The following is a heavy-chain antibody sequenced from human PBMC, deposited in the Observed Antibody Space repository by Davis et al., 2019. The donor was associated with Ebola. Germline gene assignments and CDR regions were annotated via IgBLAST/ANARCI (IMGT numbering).Heavy chain of an antibody. CDR1: GFSLSNARMG. CDR3: ARVRGIYSGAYYFDY. Sequence: SGPTLVKPTETLTLTCTVSGFSLSNARMGVSWIRQPPGKGLEWIGYIYYSGSTYYNPSLKSRVTISVDTSKNQFSLQLSSVTAADTAVYYCARVRGIYSGAYYFDYWGQGTLVTVSS. CDR2: IYYSGST. D-gene: IGHD1-26*01. V-gene: IGHV4-30-4*08. J-gene: IGHJ4*02.